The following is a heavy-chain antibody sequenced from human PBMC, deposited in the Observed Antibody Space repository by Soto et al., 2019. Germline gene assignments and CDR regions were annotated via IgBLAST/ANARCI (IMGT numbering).Heavy chain of an antibody. Sequence: QVQLQESGPRLVKPSETLSLTCIVSGGSISSYYWSWIRQPPGKGLEGMGYIYYSGSTNYNPSLKSRVTISVDTSKNHFSLKQSSVTAADTAVYYCARAVLPATAPFDYWGQGTLVTVSS. CDR1: GGSISSYY. V-gene: IGHV4-59*01. CDR2: IYYSGST. CDR3: ARAVLPATAPFDY. D-gene: IGHD2-2*01. J-gene: IGHJ4*02.